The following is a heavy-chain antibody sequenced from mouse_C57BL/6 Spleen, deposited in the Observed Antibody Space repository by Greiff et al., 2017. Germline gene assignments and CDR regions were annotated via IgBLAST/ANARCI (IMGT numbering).Heavy chain of an antibody. J-gene: IGHJ3*01. V-gene: IGHV1-18*01. CDR1: GYTFTDYN. Sequence: VQLKQSGPELVKPGASVKIPCKASGYTFTDYNMDWVKQSHGKSLEWIGDINPNNGGTIYNQKFKGKATLTVDKSSSTAYMELRSLTSEDTAVYDCARSGWEGAGFAYWGQGTLVTVSA. D-gene: IGHD4-1*01. CDR2: INPNNGGT. CDR3: ARSGWEGAGFAY.